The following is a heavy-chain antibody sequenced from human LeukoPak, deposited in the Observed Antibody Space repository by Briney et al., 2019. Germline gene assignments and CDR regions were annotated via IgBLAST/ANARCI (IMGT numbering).Heavy chain of an antibody. CDR2: ISYDGSNK. J-gene: IGHJ4*02. Sequence: GGSLRLSCAASGFTFSSYAMHWVRQAPGKGLEWLAVISYDGSNKYYADSVEGRFTISRDNSKNTLYLQMNSLRAEDTAVYYCARGRIQLWLNDYFDYWGQGTLVTVSS. CDR3: ARGRIQLWLNDYFDY. CDR1: GFTFSSYA. D-gene: IGHD5-18*01. V-gene: IGHV3-30*04.